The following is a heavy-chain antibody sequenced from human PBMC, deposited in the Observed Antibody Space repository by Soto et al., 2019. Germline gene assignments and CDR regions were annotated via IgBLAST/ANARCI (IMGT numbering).Heavy chain of an antibody. CDR2: IYYSGST. J-gene: IGHJ4*02. CDR1: GSPISSYY. V-gene: IGHV4-59*04. CDR3: ASIMTTVTAFDY. Sequence: SETLSLTCTVSGSPISSYYWSWFRQPPGQGLEWVGYIYYSGSTYYNPSLKSRVTISVDTSKNQFSLKLSSVTAADTAVYYCASIMTTVTAFDYWGQGTLVTVSS. D-gene: IGHD4-4*01.